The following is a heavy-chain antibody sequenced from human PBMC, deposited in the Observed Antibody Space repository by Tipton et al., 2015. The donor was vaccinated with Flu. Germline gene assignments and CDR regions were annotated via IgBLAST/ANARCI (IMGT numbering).Heavy chain of an antibody. CDR2: IAGSGAKT. CDR1: GFTFSNYG. J-gene: IGHJ4*02. D-gene: IGHD3-16*01. V-gene: IGHV3-23*01. Sequence: SLRLSCAASGFTFSNYGMSWVRQAPGKGPQWVSAIAGSGAKTYYADTVKGRFTISRDNSNNTLYLQMSRLRVDDTAVYYCAKVWGVMGGVDYWGQRALVPVSS. CDR3: AKVWGVMGGVDY.